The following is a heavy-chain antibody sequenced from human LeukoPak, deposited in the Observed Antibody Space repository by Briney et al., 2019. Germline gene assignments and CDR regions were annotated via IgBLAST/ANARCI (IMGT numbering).Heavy chain of an antibody. CDR2: ISSDSNYI. CDR1: GFTFSSYT. Sequence: GGSLRLSCAASGFTFSSYTMNWVRQAPGKGLEWVSSISSDSNYIYYADSVKGRFTISRDNAWNSLYLQMNSLRAEDTAVYYCARKENILTGYYDHWGQGTLVTVSS. CDR3: ARKENILTGYYDH. D-gene: IGHD3-9*01. J-gene: IGHJ5*02. V-gene: IGHV3-21*01.